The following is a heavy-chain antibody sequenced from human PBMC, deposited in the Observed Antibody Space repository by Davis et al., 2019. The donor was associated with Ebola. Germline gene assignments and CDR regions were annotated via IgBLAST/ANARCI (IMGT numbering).Heavy chain of an antibody. CDR3: ARHTVGAFDI. Sequence: MPSETLSLTCAVYGGSFSSYYWGWIRQPPGKGLEWIGSIYYSGSTYYNPSLKSQVTISVDTSKNQFSLKLSSVTAADTAVYYCARHTVGAFDIWGQGTMVTVSS. J-gene: IGHJ3*02. D-gene: IGHD4-23*01. CDR1: GGSFSSYY. CDR2: IYYSGST. V-gene: IGHV4-39*01.